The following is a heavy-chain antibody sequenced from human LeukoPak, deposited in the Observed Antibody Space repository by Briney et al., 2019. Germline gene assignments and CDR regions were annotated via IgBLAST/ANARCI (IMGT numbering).Heavy chain of an antibody. V-gene: IGHV3-11*01. D-gene: IGHD2-2*02. CDR1: GFTFSDYY. CDR2: ISSSGSTI. J-gene: IGHJ4*02. CDR3: ARVPDCSSTRCYTYFFDY. Sequence: KAGGSLRLSCAASGFTFSDYYMSWIRQAPGKGLEWVSYISSSGSTIYYADSVKGRFTISRENAKNSLYLQMNSLRAGDTAVYYCARVPDCSSTRCYTYFFDYWGQGTLVTVSS.